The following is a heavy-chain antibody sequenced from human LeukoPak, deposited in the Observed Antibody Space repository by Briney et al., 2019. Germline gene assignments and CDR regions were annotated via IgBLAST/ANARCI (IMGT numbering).Heavy chain of an antibody. CDR1: GFTFSSYS. Sequence: GGSLRLSCAASGFTFSSYSMHWVRQAPGKGLEYVSAVSSNGGSTSYANSVKGRFTISRDNSKNTLYLQMGSLRAEDMAVYYCVRSRQQLLGYYDYWGQGTLVTVSS. D-gene: IGHD6-13*01. V-gene: IGHV3-64*01. J-gene: IGHJ4*02. CDR3: VRSRQQLLGYYDY. CDR2: VSSNGGST.